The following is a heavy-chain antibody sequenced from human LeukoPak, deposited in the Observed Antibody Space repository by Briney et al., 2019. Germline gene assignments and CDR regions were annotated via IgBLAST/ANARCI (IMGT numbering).Heavy chain of an antibody. V-gene: IGHV4-59*01. J-gene: IGHJ4*02. CDR2: VYYTGST. CDR3: ARQHYSSAWYPLDY. D-gene: IGHD6-19*01. Sequence: SETLSLTCTVSGGSISSYYWSWIRQPPGKGLECIGYVYYTGSTNYNPSLKSRVTISIDTSKNQFSLKLSSVTAADTAVYYCARQHYSSAWYPLDYWGQGTLVTVSS. CDR1: GGSISSYY.